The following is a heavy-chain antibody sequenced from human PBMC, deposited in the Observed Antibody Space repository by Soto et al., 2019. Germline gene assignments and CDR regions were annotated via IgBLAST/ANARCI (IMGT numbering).Heavy chain of an antibody. CDR1: GFSLSTGGVG. V-gene: IGHV2-5*02. CDR3: VHSRCGGDCLQSYSAHYYYGLDV. J-gene: IGHJ6*02. Sequence: QITLKESGPTLVKPTQTLTLTCTISGFSLSTGGVGVGWIRQPPGKALEWLALIYWDDDKRYSPSLKSRLTIPKDTSKSQVVLTMINMDPVDTATYYCVHSRCGGDCLQSYSAHYYYGLDVWGQGTTVTVSS. CDR2: IYWDDDK. D-gene: IGHD2-21*02.